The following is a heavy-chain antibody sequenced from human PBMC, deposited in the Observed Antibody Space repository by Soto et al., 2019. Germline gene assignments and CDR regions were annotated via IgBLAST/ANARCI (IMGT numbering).Heavy chain of an antibody. V-gene: IGHV5-51*01. CDR2: IYPGDPDT. D-gene: IGHD3-10*01. Sequence: GESLKISCNGSGYSFTSYWIGWVRQMPGKGLEWMGIIYPGDPDTRYSPSFQGQVTISADKSTSTAYLQWSSLKASDTAMYYCARSLTPLYGSGSYYFVYWGQGTLVTVSS. CDR1: GYSFTSYW. J-gene: IGHJ4*02. CDR3: ARSLTPLYGSGSYYFVY.